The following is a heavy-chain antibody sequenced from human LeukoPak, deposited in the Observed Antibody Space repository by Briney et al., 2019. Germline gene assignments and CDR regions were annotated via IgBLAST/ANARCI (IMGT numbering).Heavy chain of an antibody. J-gene: IGHJ4*02. CDR2: ISYSGST. D-gene: IGHD3-22*01. CDR3: ARDYYDTTGYYSLDS. V-gene: IGHV4-31*03. Sequence: PSQTLSLTCTVSGVSVTGSSYYWSWIRQHPGTGLEWIGYISYSGSTRYHPSLRSRVAISLDTSKNQFSLQLSSVTAADTAMYFCARDYYDTTGYYSLDSWGRGSLVTVSS. CDR1: GVSVTGSSYY.